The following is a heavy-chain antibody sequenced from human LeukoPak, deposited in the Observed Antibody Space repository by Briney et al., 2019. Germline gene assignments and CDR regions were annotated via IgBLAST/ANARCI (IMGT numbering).Heavy chain of an antibody. D-gene: IGHD2-15*01. CDR2: ISYDGSNK. CDR1: GFTFSSYG. V-gene: IGHV3-30*03. CDR3: ARCGGSGGSDPFDY. J-gene: IGHJ4*02. Sequence: GGSLRLSCAASGFTFSSYGMHWVRQAPGKGLEWVAVISYDGSNKYYADSVKGRFTISRDNSKNTLYLQMNSLRAEDTAVYYCARCGGSGGSDPFDYWGQGTLVTVSS.